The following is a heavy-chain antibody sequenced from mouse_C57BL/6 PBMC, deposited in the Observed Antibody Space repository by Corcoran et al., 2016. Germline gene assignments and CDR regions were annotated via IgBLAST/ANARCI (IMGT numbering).Heavy chain of an antibody. CDR3: ARWNYPYAMDY. D-gene: IGHD2-1*01. J-gene: IGHJ4*01. CDR2: ISYDGSN. V-gene: IGHV3-6*01. Sequence: DVQLQESGPGLVKPSQSLSLTCSVTGYSITSGYYWNWIRQFPGNKLEWMGYISYDGSNNYNPSLNNRISITRDTSKNQFFLKLNSVTTEDTATYYCARWNYPYAMDYWGQGTSVTVSS. CDR1: GYSITSGYY.